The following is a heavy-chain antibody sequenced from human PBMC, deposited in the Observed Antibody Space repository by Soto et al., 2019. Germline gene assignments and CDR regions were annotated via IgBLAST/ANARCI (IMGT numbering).Heavy chain of an antibody. D-gene: IGHD6-19*01. CDR2: ISSSSSTI. CDR1: GSTFSSYS. V-gene: IGHV3-48*02. CDR3: ARERAVGIAVALNWFDP. J-gene: IGHJ5*02. Sequence: EVQLVESGGGLVQPGGSLRLSCAASGSTFSSYSMNWVRQAPGKGLEWVSYISSSSSTIYYADSVKGRFTISRDNAKNSLYLQMNSLRDEDTAVYYCARERAVGIAVALNWFDPWGQGTLVTVSS.